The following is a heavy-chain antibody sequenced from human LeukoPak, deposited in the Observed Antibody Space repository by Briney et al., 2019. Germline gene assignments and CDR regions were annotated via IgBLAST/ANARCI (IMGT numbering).Heavy chain of an antibody. CDR1: GGSISSYY. Sequence: SSETLSLTCTVSGGSISSYYWSWIRQPPGKRLEWIGHIYYSGSTNYNPSLKSRVTISVDTSKNQFSLKLSSVTAADPAVYYCASRSSIWSGYQDTLYYFDSWGNGTMVSVSS. V-gene: IGHV4-59*01. D-gene: IGHD3-3*01. CDR2: IYYSGST. J-gene: IGHJ4*03. CDR3: ASRSSIWSGYQDTLYYFDS.